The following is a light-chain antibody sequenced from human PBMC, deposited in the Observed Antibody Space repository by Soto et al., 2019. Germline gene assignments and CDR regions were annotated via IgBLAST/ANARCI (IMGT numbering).Light chain of an antibody. J-gene: IGKJ1*01. Sequence: DIVMTQSPLSLPVTPGEPASISCRSSQSLLHSNGYNYLDWYLQKPGQSPQLLIYLGSNRASGVPDRFSGSGSGTDFTLKISRVEAEDVGVYYCMQALQTPHFGQGTKVDIK. CDR2: LGS. V-gene: IGKV2-28*01. CDR1: QSLLHSNGYNY. CDR3: MQALQTPH.